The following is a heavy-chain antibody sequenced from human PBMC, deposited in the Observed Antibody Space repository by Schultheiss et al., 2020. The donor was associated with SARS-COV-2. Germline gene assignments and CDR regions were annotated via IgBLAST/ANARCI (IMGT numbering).Heavy chain of an antibody. CDR3: AKGVGATTMTDY. Sequence: GESLKISCAASGFTFSSYAMSWVRQAPGKGLEWVSAISGSGGSTYYADSVKGRFTISRDNSKNTLYLQMNSLRAEDTAVYYCAKGVGATTMTDYWGQGTLVTVSS. CDR1: GFTFSSYA. V-gene: IGHV3-23*01. CDR2: ISGSGGST. D-gene: IGHD1-26*01. J-gene: IGHJ4*02.